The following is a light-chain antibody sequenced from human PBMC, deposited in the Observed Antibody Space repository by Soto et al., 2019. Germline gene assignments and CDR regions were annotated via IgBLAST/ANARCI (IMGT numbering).Light chain of an antibody. V-gene: IGKV3-15*01. CDR3: QQYNDWPRT. J-gene: IGKJ2*01. CDR1: QSVSSN. Sequence: EIAMTQSPARLSVSPGERATLSCRASQSVSSNLAWYQQRAGQPPRLLIYGASTRATGIPARFSGSGSGTEFTLTISSLQSEDFAVYYCQQYNDWPRTFGQGTELEIK. CDR2: GAS.